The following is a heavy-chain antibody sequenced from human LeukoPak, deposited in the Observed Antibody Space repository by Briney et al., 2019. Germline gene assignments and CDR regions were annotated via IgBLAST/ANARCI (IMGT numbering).Heavy chain of an antibody. J-gene: IGHJ5*02. CDR1: GGSFSGYY. CDR3: ASPPPWSDP. CDR2: INHSGST. V-gene: IGHV4-34*01. Sequence: SETLSLTCAVYGGSFSGYYWSWIRQPPGKGLEWIGEINHSGSTNYNPSLKSRVTISVDTSKDQFSLKLSSVTAADTAVYYCASPPPWSDPWGQGTLVTVSS. D-gene: IGHD2-15*01.